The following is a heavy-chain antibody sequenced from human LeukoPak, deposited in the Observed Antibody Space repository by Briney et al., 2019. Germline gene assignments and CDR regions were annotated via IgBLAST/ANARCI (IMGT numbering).Heavy chain of an antibody. V-gene: IGHV4-31*03. D-gene: IGHD2-8*01. J-gene: IGHJ4*02. CDR3: ARFDIVLMVYAWDY. Sequence: SGTLSLTCTVSGGSISSGGYYWSWIRQHPGKGLEWIGYIYYSGSTYYNPSLKSRVTISVDTSKNQFSLKLSSVTAADTAVYYCARFDIVLMVYAWDYWGQGTLVTVSS. CDR2: IYYSGST. CDR1: GGSISSGGYY.